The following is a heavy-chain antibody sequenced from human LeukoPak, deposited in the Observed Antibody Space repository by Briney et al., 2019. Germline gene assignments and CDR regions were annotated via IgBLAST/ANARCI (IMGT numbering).Heavy chain of an antibody. Sequence: GASVKVSCKASGGTFSSYAISWVRQAPGQGLEWMGGIIPIFGTANYAQKFQGRVTITADESTSTAYMELSSLRSEDTAVYYCARVNSGYDPNDYWGQGTLVTVSS. J-gene: IGHJ4*02. CDR2: IIPIFGTA. D-gene: IGHD5-12*01. CDR3: ARVNSGYDPNDY. V-gene: IGHV1-69*13. CDR1: GGTFSSYA.